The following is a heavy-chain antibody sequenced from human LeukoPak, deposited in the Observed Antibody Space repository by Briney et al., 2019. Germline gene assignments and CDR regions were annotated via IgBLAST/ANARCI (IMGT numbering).Heavy chain of an antibody. Sequence: SSQTLSLTCTVSVSGGSISSGGYYWSWIRQPPGKGLEWIGYIYHDGSAYYNPSLKSRVTISVDRSKNQFSLKLSSVTAADTAVYYCARVQYSSSSKEFDYWGQGTLVTVSS. CDR2: IYHDGSA. J-gene: IGHJ4*02. CDR3: ARVQYSSSSKEFDY. CDR1: GGSISSGGYY. V-gene: IGHV4-30-2*01. D-gene: IGHD6-6*01.